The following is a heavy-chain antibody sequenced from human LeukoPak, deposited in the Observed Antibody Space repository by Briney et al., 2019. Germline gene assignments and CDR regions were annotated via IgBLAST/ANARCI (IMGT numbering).Heavy chain of an antibody. V-gene: IGHV4-61*02. CDR2: MYTSGST. D-gene: IGHD3-22*01. J-gene: IGHJ2*01. CDR1: GGSISSGSYY. Sequence: SETLSLTCTASGGSISSGSYYWSWIRQPAGQGLEYIGRMYTSGSTNSNPSLKSRVTISVDTSKNQFSLKLSSVTAADTAVYYCARGYDGSGYYYRNWYFDLWGRGTLVTVSS. CDR3: ARGYDGSGYYYRNWYFDL.